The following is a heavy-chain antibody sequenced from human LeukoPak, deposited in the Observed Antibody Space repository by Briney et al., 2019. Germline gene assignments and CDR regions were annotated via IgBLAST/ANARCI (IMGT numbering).Heavy chain of an antibody. Sequence: DSVKVSCKASGYTFTGYYMHWVRPAPGQGLEWMGWINPNSGDTNYAQKFQGRVTMTRDTSISTAYMDLSRLRADDTAVYYCAPSAGGVYYFDYWGQGTLVTASS. J-gene: IGHJ4*02. V-gene: IGHV1-2*02. CDR3: APSAGGVYYFDY. D-gene: IGHD2-8*02. CDR2: INPNSGDT. CDR1: GYTFTGYY.